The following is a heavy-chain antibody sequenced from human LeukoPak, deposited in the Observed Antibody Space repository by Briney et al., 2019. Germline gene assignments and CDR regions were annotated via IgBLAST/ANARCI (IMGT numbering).Heavy chain of an antibody. D-gene: IGHD1-1*01. Sequence: EASVKVSCKASGYTLTGYYMHWVRQAPGQGLEWMGWINPNSGGTNYAQKFQGRVTMTRDTSISTAYMELSRLRSDDTAVYYCARDMGTGRAFDIWGQGTMVTVSS. J-gene: IGHJ3*02. CDR1: GYTLTGYY. V-gene: IGHV1-2*02. CDR2: INPNSGGT. CDR3: ARDMGTGRAFDI.